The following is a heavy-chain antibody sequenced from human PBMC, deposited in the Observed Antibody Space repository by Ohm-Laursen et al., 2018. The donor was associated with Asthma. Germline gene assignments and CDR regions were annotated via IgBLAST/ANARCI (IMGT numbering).Heavy chain of an antibody. Sequence: GTLSLTCTVSGDSISNFYWRLIRQPPGKGLEWIGYIEYSGRTEYNPSFKTRVTISVDTSKKQISLNLRSVTAADTAVYYCARDSGYDSGMDVWGQGTTVTVS. J-gene: IGHJ6*02. CDR2: IEYSGRT. CDR3: ARDSGYDSGMDV. CDR1: GDSISNFY. D-gene: IGHD5-12*01. V-gene: IGHV4-59*01.